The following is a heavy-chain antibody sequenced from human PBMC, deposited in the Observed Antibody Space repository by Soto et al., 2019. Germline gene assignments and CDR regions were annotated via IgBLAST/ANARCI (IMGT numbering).Heavy chain of an antibody. CDR3: ARGPHLINAVTENWFHP. Sequence: QVQLVQSGAEVQKPGASVRVSCKASGYTFTLYDINWVRQAPGQGLEWMGWMNPNTGDTAYAQKFQGRVAMTRNTSMTPAYMELISLRSDDTAVYYCARGPHLINAVTENWFHPWGQGTLVTVSS. CDR2: MNPNTGDT. V-gene: IGHV1-8*01. CDR1: GYTFTLYD. D-gene: IGHD2-21*02. J-gene: IGHJ5*02.